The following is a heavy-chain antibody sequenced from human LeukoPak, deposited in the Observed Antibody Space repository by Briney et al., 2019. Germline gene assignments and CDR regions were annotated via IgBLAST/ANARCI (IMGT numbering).Heavy chain of an antibody. J-gene: IGHJ4*02. D-gene: IGHD3-22*01. CDR2: IYYSGST. Sequence: SETLSLTCTVSGGSISSYYWSWIRQPPGKGLEWIGYIYYSGSTNYNPSLKSRGTISVDTSKNQFSLKLSSVTAADTAVYYCARVMDYYDSSGYSFDYWGQGTLVTVSS. CDR3: ARVMDYYDSSGYSFDY. CDR1: GGSISSYY. V-gene: IGHV4-59*08.